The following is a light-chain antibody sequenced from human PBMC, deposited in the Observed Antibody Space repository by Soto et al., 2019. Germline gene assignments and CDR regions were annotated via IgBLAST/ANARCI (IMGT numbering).Light chain of an antibody. J-gene: IGKJ1*01. CDR2: GAS. CDR1: ETISDN. CDR3: QQYSDNWT. V-gene: IGKV3-15*01. Sequence: EIVMTQSPGTLSASPGERGTLSCRASETISDNVAWYQQKPGQAPRLLIYGASTRATGVPARISGSGSGTEFTLTISSLQSEDFALYYCQQYSDNWTFGQGTKVEIK.